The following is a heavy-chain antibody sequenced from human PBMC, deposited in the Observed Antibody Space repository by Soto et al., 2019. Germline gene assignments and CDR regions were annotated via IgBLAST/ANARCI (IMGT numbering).Heavy chain of an antibody. D-gene: IGHD3-3*01. CDR3: ARILYYDFWSGYYKCYFDY. Sequence: EVQLLESGGGLVQPGGSLRRSCAASGFTFSSYAMSWVRQAPGKGLEWVSAISGSGGSTYYADSVKGRFTISRDNSKNTLYLQMNSLRAEDTAVYYCARILYYDFWSGYYKCYFDYWGQGTLVTVSS. CDR1: GFTFSSYA. CDR2: ISGSGGST. V-gene: IGHV3-23*01. J-gene: IGHJ4*02.